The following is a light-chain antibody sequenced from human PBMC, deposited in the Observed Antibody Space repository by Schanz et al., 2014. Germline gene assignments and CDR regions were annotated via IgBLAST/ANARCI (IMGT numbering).Light chain of an antibody. V-gene: IGLV2-8*01. Sequence: QSALTQPPSASGSPGQSVTISCTGTSSDVGGYDYVSWHQHHPGKAPKLMIYEVSKRPSGVPDRFSGSKSGNTASLTVSGLQAEDEADYHCSSHTAITTAVVFGGGTKVTVL. CDR3: SSHTAITTAVV. CDR2: EVS. CDR1: SSDVGGYDY. J-gene: IGLJ2*01.